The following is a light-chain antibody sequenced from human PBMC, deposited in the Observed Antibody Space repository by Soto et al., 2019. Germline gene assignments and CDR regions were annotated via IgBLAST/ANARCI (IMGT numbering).Light chain of an antibody. V-gene: IGLV2-11*01. J-gene: IGLJ1*01. CDR1: SSDVGGYNY. Sequence: QSALTQPRSVSGSPGQSVTISCTGTSSDVGGYNYVSWYQQHPGKAPKLMIYDVNKRPSGVPDRFSGSKSGSTASLTISGLQSQDEAPYFCCSYAGTYTYVLGTGTKVT. CDR3: CSYAGTYTYV. CDR2: DVN.